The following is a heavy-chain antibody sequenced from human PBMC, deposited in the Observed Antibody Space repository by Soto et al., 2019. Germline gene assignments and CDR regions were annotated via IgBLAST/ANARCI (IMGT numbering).Heavy chain of an antibody. CDR1: GFTFSSYA. D-gene: IGHD3-10*01. V-gene: IGHV3-30-3*01. Sequence: QPGGSLRLSCAASGFTFSSYAMHWVRQAPGKGLEWVAVISYDGSNKYYADSVKGRFTISRDNSKNTLYLQMNSLRAEDTAVYYCARVLHYGSGSYYNRKNYYYYYGMDVWGQGTTVTVSS. CDR2: ISYDGSNK. CDR3: ARVLHYGSGSYYNRKNYYYYYGMDV. J-gene: IGHJ6*02.